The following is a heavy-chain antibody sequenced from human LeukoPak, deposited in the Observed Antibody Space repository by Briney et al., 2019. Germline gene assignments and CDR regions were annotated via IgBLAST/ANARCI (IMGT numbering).Heavy chain of an antibody. J-gene: IGHJ4*02. V-gene: IGHV3-48*04. CDR1: GFTFSTYW. Sequence: QSGGSLRLSCAASGFTFSTYWMTWVRQAPGKGLEWVSYISSSGSTIYYADPVKGRFTISRDNAKNSLYLQMNSLRAEDTAVYYCARDSVGFDYWGQGTLVTVSS. D-gene: IGHD3-10*01. CDR2: ISSSGSTI. CDR3: ARDSVGFDY.